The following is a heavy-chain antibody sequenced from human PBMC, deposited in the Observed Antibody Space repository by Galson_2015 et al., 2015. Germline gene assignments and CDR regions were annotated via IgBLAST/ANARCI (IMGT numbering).Heavy chain of an antibody. Sequence: SLSLSCAASGFIFRNYWMGWVRQAPVKGLEWVDQIRDDGSQTFYVDSVKGRFTISRDNAENSLYLQMNSLRADDTAVYYCARDANRGGEFDYWGQGALVTVSS. CDR3: ARDANRGGEFDY. D-gene: IGHD1-14*01. V-gene: IGHV3-7*03. CDR1: GFIFRNYW. CDR2: IRDDGSQT. J-gene: IGHJ4*02.